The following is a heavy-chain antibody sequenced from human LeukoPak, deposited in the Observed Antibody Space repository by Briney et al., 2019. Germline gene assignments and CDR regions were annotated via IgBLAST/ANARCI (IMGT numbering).Heavy chain of an antibody. Sequence: ASVKVSCKASGYTFTGYYMHWVRQAPGQGLEWMGWINPNSGGTNYAQKFQGRVTMTRDTSISTAYMELSRLRSDDTAVHYCARGPGVNIVVVVASTRPFPFDPWGQGTLVTVSS. CDR3: ARGPGVNIVVVVASTRPFPFDP. V-gene: IGHV1-2*02. CDR1: GYTFTGYY. J-gene: IGHJ5*02. CDR2: INPNSGGT. D-gene: IGHD2-15*01.